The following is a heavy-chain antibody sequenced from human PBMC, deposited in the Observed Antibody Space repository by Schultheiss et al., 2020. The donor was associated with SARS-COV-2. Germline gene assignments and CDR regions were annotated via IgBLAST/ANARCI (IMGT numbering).Heavy chain of an antibody. D-gene: IGHD1-26*01. CDR3: ARIGRYSGSYGY. CDR1: GYTFTSYS. Sequence: ASVKVSCKAFGYTFTSYSMHWVRQAPGQGLEWMGIITPSGGDTTYAQKFQGRVTMTRDTSRSTVYVELSSLRSEDTAVYYCARIGRYSGSYGYWGQGTLVTVSS. J-gene: IGHJ1*01. V-gene: IGHV1-46*01. CDR2: ITPSGGDT.